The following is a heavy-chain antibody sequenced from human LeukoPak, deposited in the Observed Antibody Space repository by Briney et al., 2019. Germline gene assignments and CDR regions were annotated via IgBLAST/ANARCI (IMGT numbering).Heavy chain of an antibody. J-gene: IGHJ3*02. CDR2: ISSSSSYI. V-gene: IGHV3-21*04. Sequence: PGGSLRLSCAASGFTFSSYAMSWVRQAPGKGLEWVSSISSSSSYIYYADSVKGRFTISRDNAKNSLYLQMNSLRAEDTAVYYCARSEGDAFDIWGQGTMVTVSS. CDR3: ARSEGDAFDI. CDR1: GFTFSSYA.